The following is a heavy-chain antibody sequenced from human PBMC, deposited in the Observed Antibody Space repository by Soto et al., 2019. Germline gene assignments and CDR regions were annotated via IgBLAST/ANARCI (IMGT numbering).Heavy chain of an antibody. J-gene: IGHJ3*02. Sequence: QVQLVQSGAEVKKPGSSVKVSCKASGGTFSSYAISWVRQAPGQGLEWMGGIIPIFGTANYAQKFQGRVTITADESTSPAYMELSSLRSEDTAVYYCARVSTMIVVVITFDAFDIWGQGTMVTASS. V-gene: IGHV1-69*12. D-gene: IGHD3-22*01. CDR1: GGTFSSYA. CDR3: ARVSTMIVVVITFDAFDI. CDR2: IIPIFGTA.